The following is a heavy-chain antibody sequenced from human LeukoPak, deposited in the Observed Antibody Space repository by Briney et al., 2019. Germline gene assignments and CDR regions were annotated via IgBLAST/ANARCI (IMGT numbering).Heavy chain of an antibody. V-gene: IGHV4-59*01. CDR2: IYYNGST. CDR1: GGSISSYY. CDR3: ARGYNDGTKHAFDI. J-gene: IGHJ3*02. D-gene: IGHD1-1*01. Sequence: SEALSLTCTVSGGSISSYYWSWIRQPPGKGLEWIGYIYYNGSTNYNPSLKSRVTISVDTSKNQFSLKLSSVTAADTAVYYCARGYNDGTKHAFDIWGQGTMVTVSS.